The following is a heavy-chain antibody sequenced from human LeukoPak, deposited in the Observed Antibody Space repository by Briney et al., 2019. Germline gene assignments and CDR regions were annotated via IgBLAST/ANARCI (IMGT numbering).Heavy chain of an antibody. V-gene: IGHV3-30*04. D-gene: IGHD3-10*01. CDR3: ARDFGSPAVYYMDV. CDR2: ISDDGGDT. J-gene: IGHJ6*03. Sequence: PGGSLRLSCAASGCTFSGYALHWVRQAPGKGLEWAAVISDDGGDTHNADSVKGRLTISRDNSKDTLFLQMNSLRVEDTAVYYCARDFGSPAVYYMDVWGKGTTVTVSS. CDR1: GCTFSGYA.